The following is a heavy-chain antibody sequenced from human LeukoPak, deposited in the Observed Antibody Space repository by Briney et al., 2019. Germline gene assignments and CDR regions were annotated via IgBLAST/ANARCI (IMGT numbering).Heavy chain of an antibody. CDR1: GGSFRGYY. CDR3: ARAFGYSYGNWFDP. V-gene: IGHV4-34*01. D-gene: IGHD5-18*01. J-gene: IGHJ5*02. Sequence: SETLTLTCAVCGGSFRGYYWSWIRQPPGKGLEWIGEINHSGRTNYNPSLKSRVTISVDTSKTQFSLKLSSVTAADTAVYYCARAFGYSYGNWFDPWGQGTLVTVSS. CDR2: INHSGRT.